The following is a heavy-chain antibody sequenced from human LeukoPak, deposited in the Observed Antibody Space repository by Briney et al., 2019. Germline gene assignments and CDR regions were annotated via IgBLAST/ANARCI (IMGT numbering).Heavy chain of an antibody. D-gene: IGHD1-1*01. V-gene: IGHV3-21*01. CDR2: ISSSSSYI. J-gene: IGHJ4*02. CDR1: GFTFSSYS. CDR3: AREGPGTTSDY. Sequence: GGSLRLSCAASGFTFSSYSMNWVLQAPGKGLEWVSSISSSSSYIYYAGSVKGRFTISRDNAKNSLYLQMNSLRAEDTAVYYCAREGPGTTSDYWGQGTLVTVSS.